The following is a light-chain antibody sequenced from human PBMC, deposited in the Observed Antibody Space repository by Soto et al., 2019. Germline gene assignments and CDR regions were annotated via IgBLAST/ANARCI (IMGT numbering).Light chain of an antibody. CDR3: QQSYMDPIT. V-gene: IGKV1-39*01. CDR1: QSISTH. J-gene: IGKJ5*01. Sequence: DIQMTQSPSSLSASVGDRVTITCRASQSISTHLNWYQQKPGKAPNLLIYAASSLQSGVPSRFSGSGGGTDFTLSISSVQPEDFATYFCQQSYMDPITFGQGTRLEIK. CDR2: AAS.